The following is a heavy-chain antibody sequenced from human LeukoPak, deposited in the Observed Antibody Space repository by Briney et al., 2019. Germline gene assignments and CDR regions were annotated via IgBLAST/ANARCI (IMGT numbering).Heavy chain of an antibody. Sequence: PGGSLRLSCAASGFTFSNYWMHWVRQAPGKGLVWVSRINSDGISTTYADSLKGRFTISRGNAKNTLYLQMNSLRAEDTAVYYCARGDTSTWYWYFDLWGRGTLVTVSS. J-gene: IGHJ2*01. CDR3: ARGDTSTWYWYFDL. V-gene: IGHV3-74*01. CDR2: INSDGIST. D-gene: IGHD6-13*01. CDR1: GFTFSNYW.